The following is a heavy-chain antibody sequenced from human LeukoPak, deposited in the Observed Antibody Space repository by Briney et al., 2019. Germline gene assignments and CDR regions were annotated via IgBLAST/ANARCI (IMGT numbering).Heavy chain of an antibody. V-gene: IGHV4-30-4*01. CDR1: GGSISSGDYY. CDR3: ARGPGFLEWSPIDY. CDR2: IYYSGST. D-gene: IGHD3-3*01. J-gene: IGHJ4*02. Sequence: SQTLSLTCTVSGGSISSGDYYWSWIRQPPGKGLEWIGYIYYSGSTYYNPSLKSRVTISVDTSKNQFSLKLSSVTAADTAVYYCARGPGFLEWSPIDYWGQGTLVTVSS.